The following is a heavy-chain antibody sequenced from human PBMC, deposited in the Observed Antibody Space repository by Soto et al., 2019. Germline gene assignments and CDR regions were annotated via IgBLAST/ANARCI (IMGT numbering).Heavy chain of an antibody. J-gene: IGHJ4*02. CDR1: GFTFSSYS. V-gene: IGHV3-21*04. D-gene: IGHD2-8*01. CDR3: AKDSSGCVVLMVYATNFDY. Sequence: GGSLRLSCAASGFTFSSYSMNWVRQAPGKGLEWVSSISSSSSYIYYADSVKGRFTISRDNAKNSLYLQMNSLRAEDTAVYYCAKDSSGCVVLMVYATNFDYWGQGTLVTVSS. CDR2: ISSSSSYI.